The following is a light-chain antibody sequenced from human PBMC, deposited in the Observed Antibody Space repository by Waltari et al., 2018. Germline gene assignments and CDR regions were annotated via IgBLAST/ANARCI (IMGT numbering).Light chain of an antibody. V-gene: IGKV3-15*01. CDR3: QQYNNWPPGT. CDR1: QSISSS. J-gene: IGKJ1*01. CDR2: GAS. Sequence: EIVLTQSPATLSVSPGERATLSCRASQSISSSLAWYQQKPGQAPSLLIYGASTRATGVPGRFSCSGSGTEFTLTITSLHSEDFAVYYCQQYNNWPPGTFGQGTKVEIK.